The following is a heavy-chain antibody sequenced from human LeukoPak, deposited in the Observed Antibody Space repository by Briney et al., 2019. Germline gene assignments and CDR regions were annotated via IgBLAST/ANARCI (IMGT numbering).Heavy chain of an antibody. Sequence: SETLSLTCTVSGGSISSYYWSWIRQPPGKGLEWIGYIYYSGSTNYNPSLKSRVTISVDTSKNQFSLKLSSVTAADTAVYYCARGNRAVGVDSWGQGTLVTVSS. CDR1: GGSISSYY. CDR3: ARGNRAVGVDS. CDR2: IYYSGST. D-gene: IGHD6-19*01. V-gene: IGHV4-59*01. J-gene: IGHJ4*02.